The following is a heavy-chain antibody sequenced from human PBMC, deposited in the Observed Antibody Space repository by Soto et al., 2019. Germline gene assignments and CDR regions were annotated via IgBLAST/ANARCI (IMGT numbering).Heavy chain of an antibody. CDR2: INADKGDT. V-gene: IGHV1-3*01. CDR3: ARGPLSGVATIWGSANWFDP. J-gene: IGHJ5*02. CDR1: GYSFTDFA. D-gene: IGHD5-12*01. Sequence: QAQLVQSGAEVKKPGASVKVSCKASGYSFTDFAMHWVRLASGQRLEWMGWINADKGDTKYSPKFQGRVTITRATAATAVYLELRRLRSEDTAVYYCARGPLSGVATIWGSANWFDPWGQGSLVTGST.